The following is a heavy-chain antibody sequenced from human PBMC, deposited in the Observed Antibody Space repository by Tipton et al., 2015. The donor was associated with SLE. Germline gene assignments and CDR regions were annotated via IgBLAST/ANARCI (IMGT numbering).Heavy chain of an antibody. J-gene: IGHJ4*02. D-gene: IGHD1-26*01. CDR2: IYLSGST. CDR1: GGSFSGYY. V-gene: IGHV4-34*01. CDR3: ARDPGLYSGSYPTSFDY. Sequence: GLVKPSETLSLTCAVYGGSFSGYYWSWIRQPPGKGLEWIGSIYLSGSTYYNPSLKSRVTISVDRSNNQFSLKLSSVTAADTAVYYCARDPGLYSGSYPTSFDYWGQGTLVTVSS.